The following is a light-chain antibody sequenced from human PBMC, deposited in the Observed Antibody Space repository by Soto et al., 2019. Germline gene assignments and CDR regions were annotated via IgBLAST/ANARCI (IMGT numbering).Light chain of an antibody. J-gene: IGKJ5*01. V-gene: IGKV3-20*01. CDR1: QSVSSNF. Sequence: EIVLTQSPGTLSSSPGERATLSCRASQSVSSNFLAWYQQRPGQAPRLLIYGASSRATGIPDRFSGSGSETDFTLTISRLEPEDFALYYCQQYGSSPITFGHGTRLEIK. CDR2: GAS. CDR3: QQYGSSPIT.